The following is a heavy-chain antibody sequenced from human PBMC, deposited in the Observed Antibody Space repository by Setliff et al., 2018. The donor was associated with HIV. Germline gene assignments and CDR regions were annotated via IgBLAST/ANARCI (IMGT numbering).Heavy chain of an antibody. CDR3: ARENYYDSSGYYYGHAFDI. CDR1: GLTFTNYW. J-gene: IGHJ3*02. Sequence: GSLRLSCVASGLTFTNYWMHWVRQAPGKGLEWVAVISYDGSNKYYADSVKGRFTISRDNAKNTLYLQMNSLRAEDTAVYYCARENYYDSSGYYYGHAFDIWGQGTMVTVSS. CDR2: ISYDGSNK. D-gene: IGHD3-22*01. V-gene: IGHV3-30*07.